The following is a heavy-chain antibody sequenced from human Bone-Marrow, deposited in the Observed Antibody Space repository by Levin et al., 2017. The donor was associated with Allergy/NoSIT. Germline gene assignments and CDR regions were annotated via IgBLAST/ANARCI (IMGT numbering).Heavy chain of an antibody. Sequence: PAASVKVSCKASGGTFSSYAISWVRQAPGQGLEWMGGIIPIFGTADYAQKFQGRVTITADKSTTTAYMELSSLRSEDTAVYYCARVEQLEGYYYNYAMDVWGQGTTVTVSS. D-gene: IGHD6-6*01. CDR2: IIPIFGTA. J-gene: IGHJ6*02. V-gene: IGHV1-69*06. CDR1: GGTFSSYA. CDR3: ARVEQLEGYYYNYAMDV.